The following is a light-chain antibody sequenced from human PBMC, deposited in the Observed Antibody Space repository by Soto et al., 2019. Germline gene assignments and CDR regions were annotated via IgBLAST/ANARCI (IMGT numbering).Light chain of an antibody. V-gene: IGKV1-5*01. CDR1: QSLNSW. CDR2: DAS. Sequence: DIQMTQSPSTLSASVGDTVTITCRASQSLNSWLAWYQQKPGKAPQLLIYDASSLESGVSSRFSGSGSETEFTLTISTLQPDDSATYYCQQYKTYSPSTFGQGTKVDIK. CDR3: QQYKTYSPST. J-gene: IGKJ1*01.